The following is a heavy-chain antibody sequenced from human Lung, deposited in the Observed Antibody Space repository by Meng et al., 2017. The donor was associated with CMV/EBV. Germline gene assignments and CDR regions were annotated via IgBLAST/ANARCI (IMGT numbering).Heavy chain of an antibody. CDR3: ARFDMDVEGYYGMDV. CDR1: GGSISTYY. J-gene: IGHJ6*02. CDR2: ISNSGST. V-gene: IGHV4-59*01. D-gene: IGHD2-15*01. Sequence: SETXSLXCTVSGGSISTYYWNWLRQLPGKGLEWIGYISNSGSTDYNPPLKSRVTISVDTSKNQFSLKLTSVTAADTAVYYCARFDMDVEGYYGMDVWGRGXTVTSSS.